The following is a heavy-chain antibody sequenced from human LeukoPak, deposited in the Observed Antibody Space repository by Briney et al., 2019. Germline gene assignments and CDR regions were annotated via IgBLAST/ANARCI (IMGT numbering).Heavy chain of an antibody. V-gene: IGHV3-23*01. CDR3: AKGLVVVIPDDAFDI. Sequence: GGSLRLSCSASGLTLSGYWMHWVRQIPGKGLEWVSAISGSGGSTYYADSVKGRFTISRDNSKNTLYLQMNSLRAEDTAVYYCAKGLVVVIPDDAFDIWGQGTMVTVSS. J-gene: IGHJ3*02. CDR1: GLTLSGYW. D-gene: IGHD3-22*01. CDR2: ISGSGGST.